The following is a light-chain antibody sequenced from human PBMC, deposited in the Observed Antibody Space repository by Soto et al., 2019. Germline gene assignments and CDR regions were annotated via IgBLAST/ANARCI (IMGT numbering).Light chain of an antibody. CDR3: QQYNGFSYT. Sequence: DIQMTQSPSTLSASVGDRVTITCRASESISTWLAWYQQKPGKSPKLLIYGASNLERGVPSRFSGSGSGTEFPLTISRLQADDFAAYYCQQYNGFSYTFGPGTKLEIK. CDR2: GAS. J-gene: IGKJ2*01. CDR1: ESISTW. V-gene: IGKV1-5*01.